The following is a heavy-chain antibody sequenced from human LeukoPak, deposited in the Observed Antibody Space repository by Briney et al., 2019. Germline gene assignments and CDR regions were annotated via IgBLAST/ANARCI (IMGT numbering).Heavy chain of an antibody. J-gene: IGHJ6*02. Sequence: ASVKVSCKASGYTFTSYDINWVRQATGQGLEWMGWMNPNSGNTGYAQKFQGRVTMTRNTSISTAYMELSSLRSEDTAVYYCARWGPLEWLVYYYYGMDVWGQGTTVTVS. CDR2: MNPNSGNT. D-gene: IGHD3-3*01. V-gene: IGHV1-8*01. CDR1: GYTFTSYD. CDR3: ARWGPLEWLVYYYYGMDV.